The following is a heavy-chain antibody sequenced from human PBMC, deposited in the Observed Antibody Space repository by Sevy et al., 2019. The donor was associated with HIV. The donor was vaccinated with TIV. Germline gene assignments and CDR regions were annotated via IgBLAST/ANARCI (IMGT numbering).Heavy chain of an antibody. J-gene: IGHJ4*02. Sequence: GGSLRLSCAASGFTFSDYYMSWIRQAPGKGLEWVSYISSSGSTIYYADSVKGRFTISRDNAKNSLYLQMNSLRAEDTAVYYCAGESEDTAMVNDYWGQGTLVTVSS. CDR3: AGESEDTAMVNDY. V-gene: IGHV3-11*01. CDR1: GFTFSDYY. CDR2: ISSSGSTI. D-gene: IGHD5-18*01.